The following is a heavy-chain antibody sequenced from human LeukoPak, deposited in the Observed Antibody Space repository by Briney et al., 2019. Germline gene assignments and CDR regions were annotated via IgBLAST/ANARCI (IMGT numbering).Heavy chain of an antibody. CDR3: AMTYDFWSGSYFDY. D-gene: IGHD3-3*01. CDR2: IYYSGST. CDR1: GGSISSYY. Sequence: PSETLSITSTVSGGSISSYYWSWIRQPPGKGLGWIGYIYYSGSTNYNPSLKSRVTTSVDTSKNQFSLKLSSVTAADTAVYYCAMTYDFWSGSYFDYWGQGTLVTVSS. V-gene: IGHV4-59*01. J-gene: IGHJ4*02.